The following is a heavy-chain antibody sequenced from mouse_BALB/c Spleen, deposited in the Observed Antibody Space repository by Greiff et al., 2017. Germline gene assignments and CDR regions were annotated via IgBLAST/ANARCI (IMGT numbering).Heavy chain of an antibody. CDR2: IDTSDSYT. CDR1: GYTFTDYW. V-gene: IGHV1-69*01. Sequence: VQLQQPGAELVMPGASVKMSCKASGYTFTDYWMHWVKQRPGQGLEWIGAIDTSDSYTSYNQKFKGKATLTVDESSSTAYMQLSSLTSEDSAVYYCARRDGVYAMDYWGQGTSVTGSS. J-gene: IGHJ4*01. CDR3: ARRDGVYAMDY. D-gene: IGHD2-3*01.